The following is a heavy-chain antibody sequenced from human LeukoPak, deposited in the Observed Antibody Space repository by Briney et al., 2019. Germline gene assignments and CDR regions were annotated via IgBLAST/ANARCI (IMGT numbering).Heavy chain of an antibody. V-gene: IGHV3-21*04. CDR3: AKDRTVGASYWYFDL. J-gene: IGHJ2*01. CDR1: GFTFRDDW. D-gene: IGHD1-26*01. CDR2: ISSSSSYI. Sequence: GGSLRLSCTASGFTFRDDWTHWVRQAPGKGLEWVSSISSSSSYIYYADSVKGRFTISRDSSKNTLFLHMNTLRAEDTAIYYCAKDRTVGASYWYFDLWGRGTLVTVSS.